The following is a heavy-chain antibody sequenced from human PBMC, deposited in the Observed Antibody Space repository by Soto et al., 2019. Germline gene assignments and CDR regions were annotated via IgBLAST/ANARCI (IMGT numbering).Heavy chain of an antibody. D-gene: IGHD1-26*01. Sequence: ASVKVSCKASGYSFINYYMHWVRQAPGQGLEWMGIINPSGGSTNYAQKLQGRVTMTRDTSTSTVYMELSNLTYEDTAVYYCARVRVGPTESYDSWGQ. CDR1: GYSFINYY. V-gene: IGHV1-46*03. CDR3: ARVRVGPTESYDS. CDR2: INPSGGST. J-gene: IGHJ5*01.